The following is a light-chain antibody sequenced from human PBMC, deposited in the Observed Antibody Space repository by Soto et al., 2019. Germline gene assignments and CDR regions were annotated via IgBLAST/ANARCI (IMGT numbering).Light chain of an antibody. V-gene: IGKV1-5*01. Sequence: IQAAQVACTLSPSVRDRVTTSXRASLSVTTWMSWYQQTPGKAAKXLIXDASSVESGVPSRCSGSGSGTEFTLTRRSLQAYEFATYYHHQNKPCSFGQGTKVDIK. CDR2: DAS. J-gene: IGKJ1*01. CDR3: HQNKPCS. CDR1: LSVTTW.